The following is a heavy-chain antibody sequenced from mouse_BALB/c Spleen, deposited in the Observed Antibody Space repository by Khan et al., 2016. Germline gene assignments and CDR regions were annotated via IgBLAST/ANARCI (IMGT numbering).Heavy chain of an antibody. CDR3: ARLGAAQSYIDY. CDR2: ILPGSGST. J-gene: IGHJ2*01. V-gene: IGHV1-9*01. CDR1: GYTFSSYW. Sequence: QVQLQQSGAELMKPGASVKISCKAPGYTFSSYWIEWVKQRPGHGLEWIGEILPGSGSTIYNEKFKGKATFTADSSSNTAYMQLSSLTSEDSTVYYCARLGAAQSYIDYWGQGTTLTVSS. D-gene: IGHD3-2*02.